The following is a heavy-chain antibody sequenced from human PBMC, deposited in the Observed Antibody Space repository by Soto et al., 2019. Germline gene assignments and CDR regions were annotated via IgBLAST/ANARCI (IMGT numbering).Heavy chain of an antibody. CDR1: GGSISSGGYY. V-gene: IGHV4-31*03. CDR2: IYYSGST. J-gene: IGHJ5*02. D-gene: IGHD4-17*01. CDR3: ARIGRGYGASLKFDP. Sequence: QVQLQESGPGLVKPSQTLSLTCTVSGGSISSGGYYWSWIRQHPGKGLEWIGYIYYSGSTYYNPSHKSRVTRSVDTSKNQCPRKLSSVTAADTAVYYCARIGRGYGASLKFDPWGQGTLVTVSS.